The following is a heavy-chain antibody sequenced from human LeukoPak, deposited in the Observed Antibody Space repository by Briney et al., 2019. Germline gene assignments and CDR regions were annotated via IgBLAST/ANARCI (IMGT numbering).Heavy chain of an antibody. CDR1: GFTFSRYS. CDR2: ISGSGGST. CDR3: ANRGRYCSGRHCCTEYYFDY. D-gene: IGHD2-15*01. Sequence: GGSLRLSCAASGFTFSRYSMNWVRQAPGKGLEWVSAISGSGGSTYYADPVKGRFTISRDNSKNTLYLQMSSLRAEDTAIYYCANRGRYCSGRHCCTEYYFDYWGQGALVTVSS. J-gene: IGHJ4*02. V-gene: IGHV3-23*01.